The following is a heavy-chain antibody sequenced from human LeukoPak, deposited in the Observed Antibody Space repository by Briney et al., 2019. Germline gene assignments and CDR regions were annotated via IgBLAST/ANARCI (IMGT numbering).Heavy chain of an antibody. CDR2: INPNSGGT. CDR3: ARVRLYSSSFNWFDP. D-gene: IGHD6-13*01. J-gene: IGHJ5*02. Sequence: EASVKASCKASGYTFTGDYMHCVRQAPGQRLGWMGWINPNSGGTNYAQKFQGRVTMTRDTSISTAYMELSRLRSDDTAVYYCARVRLYSSSFNWFDPWGQGTLVTVSS. V-gene: IGHV1-2*02. CDR1: GYTFTGDY.